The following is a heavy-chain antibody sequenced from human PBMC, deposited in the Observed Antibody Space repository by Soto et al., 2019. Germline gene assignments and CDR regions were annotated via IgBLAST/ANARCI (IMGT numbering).Heavy chain of an antibody. D-gene: IGHD5-12*01. CDR1: GYTFTRSG. V-gene: IGHV1-18*01. CDR3: ARGGVAPYYYHGKDV. J-gene: IGHJ6*02. Sequence: QVQLVQSGAEVKKPGASVKVSCKASGYTFTRSGISWVRQAPGQGPEWMGWISSYNGDTNYAQTFQGRVTMTTDTSTSTGYMELRSLRSDDTAVYYCARGGVAPYYYHGKDVWGQGTPVTVSS. CDR2: ISSYNGDT.